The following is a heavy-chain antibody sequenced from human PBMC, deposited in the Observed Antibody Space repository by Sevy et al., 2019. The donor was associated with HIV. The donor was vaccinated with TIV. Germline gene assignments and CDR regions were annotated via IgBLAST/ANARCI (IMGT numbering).Heavy chain of an antibody. J-gene: IGHJ5*02. CDR3: ARNPRYSSGWYGPFDP. V-gene: IGHV4-38-2*01. D-gene: IGHD6-19*01. CDR2: IYHSGST. Sequence: SETLSLTCAVSGYSISSGYYWGWIRQPPGKGLEWIGSIYHSGSTYYNPSLKSRVTISVDTSKNQFSLKLSSVTAADTAVYYCARNPRYSSGWYGPFDPWGPGTLVTVSS. CDR1: GYSISSGYY.